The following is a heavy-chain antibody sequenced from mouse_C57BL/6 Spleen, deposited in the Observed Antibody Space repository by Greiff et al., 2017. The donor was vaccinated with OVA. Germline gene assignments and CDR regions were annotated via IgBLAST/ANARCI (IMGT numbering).Heavy chain of an antibody. J-gene: IGHJ2*01. Sequence: VQLQQSGPELVKPGASVKIPCKASGYTFTDYNMDWVKQSHGKSLEWIGDINPNNGGTIYNQKFKGKATLTVDKSSSTAYMELRSLTSEDTAVYYCARLGDYYYGSRAYFDDWGQGTTLTVSS. D-gene: IGHD1-1*01. CDR3: ARLGDYYYGSRAYFDD. CDR2: INPNNGGT. CDR1: GYTFTDYN. V-gene: IGHV1-18*01.